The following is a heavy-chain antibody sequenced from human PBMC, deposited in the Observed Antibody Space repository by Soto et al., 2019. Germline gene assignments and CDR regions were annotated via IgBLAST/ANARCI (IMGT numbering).Heavy chain of an antibody. Sequence: SETLSLTCTVSGGSISSGDYYWSWIRQPPGKGLEWIGYIYYSGSTYYNPSLKSRVTISVDTSKNQFSLKLSSVTAADTAVYYCARPSVLEWTYYYYYGMDVWGQGTTVTVSS. CDR2: IYYSGST. J-gene: IGHJ6*02. V-gene: IGHV4-30-4*01. D-gene: IGHD3-3*01. CDR1: GGSISSGDYY. CDR3: ARPSVLEWTYYYYYGMDV.